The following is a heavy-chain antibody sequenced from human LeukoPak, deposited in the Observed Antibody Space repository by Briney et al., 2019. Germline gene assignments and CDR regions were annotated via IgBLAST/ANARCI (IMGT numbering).Heavy chain of an antibody. CDR2: IYSTGGT. CDR1: GGSISSYY. V-gene: IGHV4-4*07. Sequence: KSSETLSLTCTVSGGSISSYYWSWIRQPAGKGLEWIGRIYSTGGTNYNPSLKSRVTMSVDTSKNQFSLRLRSVTAADTAVYYCARQIASAGTAGFDFWGQGALVTVSS. CDR3: ARQIASAGTAGFDF. D-gene: IGHD6-13*01. J-gene: IGHJ4*02.